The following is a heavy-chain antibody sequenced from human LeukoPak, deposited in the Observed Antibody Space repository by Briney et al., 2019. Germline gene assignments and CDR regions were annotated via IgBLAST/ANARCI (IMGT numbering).Heavy chain of an antibody. V-gene: IGHV4-39*01. J-gene: IGHJ5*02. Sequence: SETLSLTCTVSGGSISSSSYYWGWIRQPPGKGLEWIGNIYYSGNAYYNPSLKSRVTISVDTSKNQFSLKLSSVTAADTAVYYCARLGTIRGWFDPWGQGTLVTASS. D-gene: IGHD5-12*01. CDR1: GGSISSSSYY. CDR3: ARLGTIRGWFDP. CDR2: IYYSGNA.